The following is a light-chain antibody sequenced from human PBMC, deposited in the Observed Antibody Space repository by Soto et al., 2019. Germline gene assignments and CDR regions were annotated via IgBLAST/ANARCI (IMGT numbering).Light chain of an antibody. V-gene: IGKV1-39*01. CDR1: QSISSY. J-gene: IGKJ3*01. CDR2: AAS. CDR3: QQSYSTPFT. Sequence: DIQMTQSPSSLSASVGDRVTITCRASQSISSYLNWYQQKPGKAPKLLIYAASSLQSVVPSRFSGSGSGTDFPLTICSLRPEDFATYYCQQSYSTPFTFVPGTKVDI.